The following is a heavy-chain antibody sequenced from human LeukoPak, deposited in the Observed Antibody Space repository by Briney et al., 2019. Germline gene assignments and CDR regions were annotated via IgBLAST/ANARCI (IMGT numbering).Heavy chain of an antibody. CDR3: ARGGAGYSSSWQPDY. D-gene: IGHD6-13*01. Sequence: AGGSLRLSCAASGFTFSSYSMNWVRQAPGKGLEWVSYISSSSSTIYYADSVKGRFAISRDNAKNSLYLQMNSLRAEDTAVYYCARGGAGYSSSWQPDYWGQGTLVTVSS. CDR1: GFTFSSYS. J-gene: IGHJ4*02. CDR2: ISSSSSTI. V-gene: IGHV3-48*01.